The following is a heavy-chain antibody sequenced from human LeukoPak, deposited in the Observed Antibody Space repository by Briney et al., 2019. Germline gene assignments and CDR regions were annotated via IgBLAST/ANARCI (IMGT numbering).Heavy chain of an antibody. CDR3: ARVNRDTSGYYHVYFDY. CDR2: IYHTGSP. V-gene: IGHV4-61*01. J-gene: IGHJ4*02. Sequence: SETLSLTCTVSGGSISSGSYYWSWIRQPPGKGLEWIGFIYHTGSPNYNPSLKSRVTISVDTSKNQVSLNLRSVTAADTAVYYCARVNRDTSGYYHVYFDYWGQGTLVSVSP. D-gene: IGHD3-22*01. CDR1: GGSISSGSYY.